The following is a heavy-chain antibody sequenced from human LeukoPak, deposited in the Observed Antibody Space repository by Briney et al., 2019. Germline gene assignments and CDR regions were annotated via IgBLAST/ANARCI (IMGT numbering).Heavy chain of an antibody. CDR3: ARAMRYCSSTSCPFDP. J-gene: IGHJ5*02. D-gene: IGHD2-2*01. V-gene: IGHV3-21*01. CDR1: GFTFSSYS. CDR2: ISSSSSYI. Sequence: GGSLRLSCAASGFTFSSYSMNWVRQAPGKGLEWVSSISSSSSYIYYADSVKGRFTISRDNAKNSLYLQMNSLRAEDTAVYYCARAMRYCSSTSCPFDPWGQGTLVTVSS.